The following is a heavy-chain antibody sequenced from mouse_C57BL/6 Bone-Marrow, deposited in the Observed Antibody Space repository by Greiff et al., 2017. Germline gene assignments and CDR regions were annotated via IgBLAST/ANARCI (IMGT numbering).Heavy chain of an antibody. J-gene: IGHJ2*01. V-gene: IGHV1-82*01. CDR3: ARGAYYYGSSYDYFDD. D-gene: IGHD1-1*01. Sequence: VQLQQSGPELVKPGASVKISCKASGYAFSSSWMNWVKQRPGKGLEWIGRIYPGDGDTNYNGKFKGKATLTADKSSSTAYMQLSSLTSEDSAVYFCARGAYYYGSSYDYFDDWGQGTTLTVSS. CDR1: GYAFSSSW. CDR2: IYPGDGDT.